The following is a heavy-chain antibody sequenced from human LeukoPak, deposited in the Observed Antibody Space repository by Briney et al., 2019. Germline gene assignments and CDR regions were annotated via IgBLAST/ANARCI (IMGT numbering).Heavy chain of an antibody. Sequence: PGGSLRLSCAASGFTFSSYGMHWVRQATGKGLEWVAVIWYDGSDIFYADSVKGRFSISRDNVKKTLYLQMNSLRAEDTAVYYCARAFGSVGELSYRGQGTLVTVSS. CDR2: IWYDGSDI. CDR3: ARAFGSVGELSY. CDR1: GFTFSSYG. V-gene: IGHV3-33*01. J-gene: IGHJ4*02. D-gene: IGHD3-10*01.